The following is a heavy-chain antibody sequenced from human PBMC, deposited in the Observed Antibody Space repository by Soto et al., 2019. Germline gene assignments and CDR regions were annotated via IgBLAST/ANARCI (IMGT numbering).Heavy chain of an antibody. CDR3: ARQSYYDFWSGYHKQNWFDP. Sequence: PSETLSLTCTVSGGSISSSSYYWGWIRQPPGKGLEWIGSIYYSGSTYYNPSLKSRVTISVDTSKNQFSLKLSSVTAADTAVYYCARQSYYDFWSGYHKQNWFDPWGQGTLVTV. D-gene: IGHD3-3*01. V-gene: IGHV4-39*01. J-gene: IGHJ5*02. CDR1: GGSISSSSYY. CDR2: IYYSGST.